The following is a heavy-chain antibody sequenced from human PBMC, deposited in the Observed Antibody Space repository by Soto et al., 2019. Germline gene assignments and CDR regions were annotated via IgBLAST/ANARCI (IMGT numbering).Heavy chain of an antibody. V-gene: IGHV3-23*01. Sequence: GGSLRLSCAASGFTFSSYAMSWVRQAPGKGLEWVSDISVSGGRTYYAESVKGRFTISRDNSKNTLYLQMNSLRAEDTAVYYCAKGAYYGSGNYPHGHMDVWGKGTTVTVSS. D-gene: IGHD3-10*01. CDR1: GFTFSSYA. J-gene: IGHJ6*03. CDR3: AKGAYYGSGNYPHGHMDV. CDR2: ISVSGGRT.